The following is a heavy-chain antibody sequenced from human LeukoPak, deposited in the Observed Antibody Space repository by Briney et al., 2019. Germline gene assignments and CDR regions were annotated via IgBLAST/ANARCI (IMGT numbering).Heavy chain of an antibody. D-gene: IGHD2-15*01. V-gene: IGHV4-39*07. CDR2: IYYSGST. J-gene: IGHJ6*03. CDR1: GGSISSSSYY. Sequence: SETLSLTCTVSGGSISSSSYYWGWIRQPPGKGLEWIGSIYYSGSTYYNPSLKSRVTISVDTSKNQFSLKLSSVTAADTAVYYCARGYCSGGSCYSVRSYYYYYYYMDVWGKGTTVTVSS. CDR3: ARGYCSGGSCYSVRSYYYYYYYMDV.